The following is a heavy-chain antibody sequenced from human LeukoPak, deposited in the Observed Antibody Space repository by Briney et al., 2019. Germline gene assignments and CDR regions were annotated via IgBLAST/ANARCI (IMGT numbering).Heavy chain of an antibody. D-gene: IGHD3-22*01. V-gene: IGHV5-51*01. CDR1: GYSFTSYW. CDR3: ARSYYYDSSGQGGCVQH. J-gene: IGHJ1*01. CDR2: IYPGDSDT. Sequence: GESLKISCKGSGYSFTSYWIGWVRQVPGKGLGWMGIIYPGDSDTRYSPCFQGQVTISADKSTSTAYLQWSSLKASDTAMYYCARSYYYDSSGQGGCVQHWGQGTLVTVSS.